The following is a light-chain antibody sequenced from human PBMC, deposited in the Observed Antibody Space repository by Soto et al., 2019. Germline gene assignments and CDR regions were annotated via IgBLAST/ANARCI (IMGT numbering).Light chain of an antibody. CDR2: AAS. CDR3: QQGYSIPT. J-gene: IGKJ2*01. CDR1: QSIDIY. Sequence: DFQLTQSPSSLSVSVGDRGTITCRTSQSIDIYLNWYQQRPGQVPKLLIYAASNLQRGVPSRFRGSGSGTEFTLTISSLQPEDFATYYCQQGYSIPTFGQGTKVGIK. V-gene: IGKV1-39*01.